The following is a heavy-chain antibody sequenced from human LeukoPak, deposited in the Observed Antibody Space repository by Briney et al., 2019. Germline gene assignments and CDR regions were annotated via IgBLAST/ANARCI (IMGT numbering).Heavy chain of an antibody. J-gene: IGHJ5*02. D-gene: IGHD6-13*01. V-gene: IGHV3-48*04. CDR2: ITSSSDTI. CDR3: AREVGIAAAGRRFDP. CDR1: GFIFRSYS. Sequence: PGGSLRLSCAASGFIFRSYSMNWVRQAPGKGLEWVAFITSSSDTISYADSVKGRFTISRDNAKNSLYLQMNSLRAEDTAVYYCAREVGIAAAGRRFDPWGQGTLVTVSS.